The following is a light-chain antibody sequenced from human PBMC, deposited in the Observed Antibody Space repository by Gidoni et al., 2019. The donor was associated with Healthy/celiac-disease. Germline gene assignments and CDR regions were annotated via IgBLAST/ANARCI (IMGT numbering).Light chain of an antibody. V-gene: IGKV1-12*01. J-gene: IGKJ5*01. CDR2: AAY. Sequence: DIQMTQSPSSVSASVGDRVTIPFRASKCISIWLAWYQQKPGKAPKLLIYAAYSLQSGVPSRFSGSGSGTDFTLTISSLQPEDFATYYCQQANSFPITFGQGTRLEIK. CDR1: KCISIW. CDR3: QQANSFPIT.